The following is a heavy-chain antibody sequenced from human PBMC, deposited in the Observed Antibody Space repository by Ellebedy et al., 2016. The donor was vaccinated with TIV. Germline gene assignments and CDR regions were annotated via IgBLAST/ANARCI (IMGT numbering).Heavy chain of an antibody. J-gene: IGHJ4*02. CDR2: ISYDGSNK. CDR3: ARDKIEGPTHYDY. Sequence: GGSLRLSCAASGFTFSSYGMHWVRQAPGKGLEWVVVISYDGSNKYYADSVKGRFTISRDNSKNTLYLQMNSLRAEDTAVYYCARDKIEGPTHYDYWGQGILVTVSS. CDR1: GFTFSSYG. D-gene: IGHD1-26*01. V-gene: IGHV3-30*03.